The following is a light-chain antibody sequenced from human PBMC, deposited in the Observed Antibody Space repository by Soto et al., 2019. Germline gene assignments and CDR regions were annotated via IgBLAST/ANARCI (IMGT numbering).Light chain of an antibody. V-gene: IGKV3-15*01. CDR1: QSVSRN. CDR2: GAS. CDR3: QRCTSMYI. J-gene: IGKJ2*01. Sequence: EIVMLQSLATLSVSPGESATLSCRASQSVSRNLAWYKQKPGQAPRLLIYGASTRATGIPARFSGSGSGTEFTLTSSGLHSEAIAVYFCQRCTSMYIFGQVTKLEI.